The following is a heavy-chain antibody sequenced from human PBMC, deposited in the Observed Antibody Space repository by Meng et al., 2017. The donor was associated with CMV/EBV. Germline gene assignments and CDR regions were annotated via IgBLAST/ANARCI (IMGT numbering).Heavy chain of an antibody. J-gene: IGHJ4*02. CDR3: ARDGQWLGSVY. V-gene: IGHV3-7*01. D-gene: IGHD6-19*01. CDR1: GFTFSSYA. Sequence: GGSLRLSCAASGFTFSSYAMHWVRQAPGKGLEWVANIKQDGSEKYYVDSVKGRFTISRDNAKNSLYLQMNSLRAEDTAVYYCARDGQWLGSVYWGQGTLVTVSS. CDR2: IKQDGSEK.